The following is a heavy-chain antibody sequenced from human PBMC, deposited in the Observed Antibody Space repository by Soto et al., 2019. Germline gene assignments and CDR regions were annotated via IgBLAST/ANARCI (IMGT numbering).Heavy chain of an antibody. CDR2: IYYSGST. Sequence: PSETLSLTCAVSSGSISSSNWWSWVRQPPGKGLEWIGSIYYSGSTNYNPSLKSRVTISVDTSKNQFSLKLSSVTAADTAVYYCARPAWQNWFDPWGQGTLVTVSS. J-gene: IGHJ5*02. CDR1: SGSISSSNW. CDR3: ARPAWQNWFDP. V-gene: IGHV4-4*02.